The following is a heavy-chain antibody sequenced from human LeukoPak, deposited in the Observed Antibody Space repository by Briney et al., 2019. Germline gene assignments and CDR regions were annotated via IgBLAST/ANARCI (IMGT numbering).Heavy chain of an antibody. D-gene: IGHD2/OR15-2a*01. J-gene: IGHJ4*02. Sequence: GGSLRLSCAASGFTFSSYAMRWVRQAPGKGLEWVAVISYDGSNKYYADSVKGRFTISRDNAKNSLYLQMNSLRAEDTAVYYCARGKGFLNDYWGQGTLVTVSS. V-gene: IGHV3-30-3*01. CDR3: ARGKGFLNDY. CDR2: ISYDGSNK. CDR1: GFTFSSYA.